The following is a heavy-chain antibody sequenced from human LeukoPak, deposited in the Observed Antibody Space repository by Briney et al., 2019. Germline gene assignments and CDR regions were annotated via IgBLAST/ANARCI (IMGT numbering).Heavy chain of an antibody. D-gene: IGHD1-1*01. CDR2: IGENGDDA. V-gene: IGHV3-23*01. CDR3: GRDWKLDY. Sequence: GGSLRLSCAASGFTFSSYWMSWVRQAPGKGLEWVSAIGENGDDAKYAASVKGRFTISRDNSRNTLYLQMNSLRVEDTAIYYCGRDWKLDYWGQGTLVTVSS. CDR1: GFTFSSYW. J-gene: IGHJ4*02.